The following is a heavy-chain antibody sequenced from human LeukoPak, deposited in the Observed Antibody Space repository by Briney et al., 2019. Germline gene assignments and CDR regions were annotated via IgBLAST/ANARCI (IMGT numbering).Heavy chain of an antibody. Sequence: GGSLRLSCAVSGFSLRSYWMHWVRQAPGKGLVWVSRISGDGSMTNYADSVKGRFTISRDNAKNTVNLQMNSLRAEDTAVYYCTRYSSSSGGASHYFDYWGQGTLVTVSS. CDR3: TRYSSSSGGASHYFDY. J-gene: IGHJ4*02. CDR2: ISGDGSMT. CDR1: GFSLRSYW. D-gene: IGHD6-6*01. V-gene: IGHV3-74*01.